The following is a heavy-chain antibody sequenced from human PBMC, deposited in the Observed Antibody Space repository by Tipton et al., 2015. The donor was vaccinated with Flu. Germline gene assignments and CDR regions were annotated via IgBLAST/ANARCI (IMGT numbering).Heavy chain of an antibody. CDR1: GYSISSGYY. J-gene: IGHJ4*02. CDR2: VSHSGST. CDR3: VRLTYYYGSGTSDY. D-gene: IGHD3-10*01. Sequence: GLVKPSETLSLTCGVSGYSISSGYYWGWIRQPPGKGLEWIGSVSHSGSTYYSPSLKSRITISVGTFKTQFFLRLSSVTAADTAVYYCVRLTYYYGSGTSDYWGQGTLVTVSS. V-gene: IGHV4-38-2*01.